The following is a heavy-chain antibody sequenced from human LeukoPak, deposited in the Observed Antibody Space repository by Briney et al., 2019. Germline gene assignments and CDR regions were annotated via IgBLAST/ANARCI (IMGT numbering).Heavy chain of an antibody. CDR1: GGSFSGYY. CDR3: ARSKRRVTFGTRKRTNWFDP. J-gene: IGHJ5*02. Sequence: SETLSLTCAVYGGSFSGYYWSWIRQPPGKGLEWIGEINHSGSTNYNPSLKSRVTISVDTSKNQFSLKLSSVTAADTAVYYCARSKRRVTFGTRKRTNWFDPWGQGTLVTVSS. D-gene: IGHD3-16*01. CDR2: INHSGST. V-gene: IGHV4-34*01.